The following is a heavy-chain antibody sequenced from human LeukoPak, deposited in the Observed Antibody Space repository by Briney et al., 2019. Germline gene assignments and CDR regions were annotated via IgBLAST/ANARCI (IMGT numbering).Heavy chain of an antibody. D-gene: IGHD3-16*01. CDR2: IYYSGST. J-gene: IGHJ4*02. V-gene: IGHV4-59*01. CDR1: GGSISSYY. Sequence: PSETLSLTCTVSGGSISSYYWSWIRQPPGKGLEWIGYIYYSGSTNYNPSLKSRVTISVDTSKKQFSLKLTSVTAADTAVYYCARGGGSYQNDYWGQGTLVTVSS. CDR3: ARGGGSYQNDY.